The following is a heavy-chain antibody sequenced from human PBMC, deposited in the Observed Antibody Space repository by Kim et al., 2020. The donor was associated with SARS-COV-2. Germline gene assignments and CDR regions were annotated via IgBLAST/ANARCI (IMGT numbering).Heavy chain of an antibody. CDR3: ARAYYYDSSGYYQYFQH. J-gene: IGHJ1*01. V-gene: IGHV1-69*01. Sequence: FQGRVTITADESTSTAYMELSSLRSEDTAVYYCARAYYYDSSGYYQYFQHWGQGTLVTVSS. D-gene: IGHD3-22*01.